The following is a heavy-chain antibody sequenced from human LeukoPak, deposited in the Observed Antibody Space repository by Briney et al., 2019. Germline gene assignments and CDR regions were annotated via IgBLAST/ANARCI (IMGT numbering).Heavy chain of an antibody. V-gene: IGHV1-2*02. J-gene: IGHJ4*02. D-gene: IGHD5-12*01. CDR2: INPNSGAT. Sequence: ASVKVSFKTSGDTFIVYYIHWVRQAPGQGLEWMGWINPNSGATNFAQKFQGRVAMTRDTSINTVYMEVTRLRSDDTAVYYCARDHADIVATTNPFDYWGQGTLVTVSS. CDR1: GDTFIVYY. CDR3: ARDHADIVATTNPFDY.